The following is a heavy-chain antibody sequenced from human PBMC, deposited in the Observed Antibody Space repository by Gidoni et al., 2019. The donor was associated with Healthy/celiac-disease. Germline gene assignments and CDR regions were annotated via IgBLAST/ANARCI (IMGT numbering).Heavy chain of an antibody. J-gene: IGHJ4*02. CDR2: IYYSGST. D-gene: IGHD6-19*01. V-gene: IGHV4-39*01. CDR1: GGSISSSSYY. Sequence: QLQLQESGPGLVKPSETLSLTCTVSGGSISSSSYYWGWIRQPPGKGLEWIGSIYYSGSTYYNPSLKIRVTISVDTSKNQFSLKLSSVTDADTAVYYCARHEGQWPYSPEVVDYWGQGTLVTVSS. CDR3: ARHEGQWPYSPEVVDY.